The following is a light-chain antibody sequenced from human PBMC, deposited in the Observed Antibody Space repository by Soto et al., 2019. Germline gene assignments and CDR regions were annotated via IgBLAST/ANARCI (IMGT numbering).Light chain of an antibody. CDR2: AAS. CDR1: QGISSY. Sequence: DIQLTQSPSFLSASVGDRVTITCRASQGISSYLAWYQQKPGIAPKLLIYAASTLQSGVPSRFSGSGSGTEFTLTTNSLQPEDSATYYCQQLNSYPLTFGGGTKVEIK. J-gene: IGKJ4*01. V-gene: IGKV1-9*01. CDR3: QQLNSYPLT.